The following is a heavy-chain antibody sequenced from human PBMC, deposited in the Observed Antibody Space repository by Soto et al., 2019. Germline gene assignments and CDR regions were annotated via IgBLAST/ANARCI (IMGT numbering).Heavy chain of an antibody. Sequence: SETLSLTCAVYGGSFSGYYWSWIRQPPGKGLEWIGEINHSGSTNYNPSLKSRVTISVDTSKNQFSLKLSSVTAADTAVYYCARLGYYDFWSGYSQTFDYWGQGTLVTVSS. CDR2: INHSGST. J-gene: IGHJ4*02. CDR1: GGSFSGYY. D-gene: IGHD3-3*01. CDR3: ARLGYYDFWSGYSQTFDY. V-gene: IGHV4-34*01.